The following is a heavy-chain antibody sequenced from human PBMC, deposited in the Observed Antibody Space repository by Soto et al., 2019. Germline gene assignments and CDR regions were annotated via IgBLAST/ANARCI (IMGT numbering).Heavy chain of an antibody. Sequence: GGSLRLSCAASGFTFSNAWMNWVRQAPGKGLEWVGRIKSKTDGGTTDYAAPVKGRFTISRDDSKNTLYLQMNSLKTEDTAVYYCTTAHYDFHPDYYYYGMDVWGQGTTVTAP. V-gene: IGHV3-15*07. CDR3: TTAHYDFHPDYYYYGMDV. CDR2: IKSKTDGGTT. J-gene: IGHJ6*02. CDR1: GFTFSNAW. D-gene: IGHD3-3*01.